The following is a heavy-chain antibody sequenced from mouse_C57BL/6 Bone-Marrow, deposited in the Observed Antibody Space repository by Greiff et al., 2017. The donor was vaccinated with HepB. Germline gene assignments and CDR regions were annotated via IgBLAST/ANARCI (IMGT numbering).Heavy chain of an antibody. CDR1: GFTFSSYA. D-gene: IGHD2-3*01. V-gene: IGHV5-9-1*02. CDR3: TREALYDCYYNV. Sequence: EVKLVESGEGLVKPGGSLKLSCAASGFTFSSYAMSWVRQTPEKRLEWVAYISSGGDYIYYADTVKGRVTISRDNARNTLYLQMSSLKSEETAMYYCTREALYDCYYNVWGTGTTVTVSS. J-gene: IGHJ1*03. CDR2: ISSGGDYI.